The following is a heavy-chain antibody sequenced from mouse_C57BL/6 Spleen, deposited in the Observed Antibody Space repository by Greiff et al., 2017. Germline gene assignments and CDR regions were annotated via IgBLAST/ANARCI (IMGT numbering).Heavy chain of an antibody. D-gene: IGHD2-3*01. CDR1: GFTFSDYY. J-gene: IGHJ2*01. CDR2: INYDGSST. V-gene: IGHV5-16*01. Sequence: EVQGVESEGGLVQPGSSMKLSCTASGFTFSDYYMAWVRQVPEKGLEWVANINYDGSSTYYLDSLKSRFIISIDNAKNILYLQLSSLKSEDTAADYCARALYDGYYYFDYWGQGTTLTVSS. CDR3: ARALYDGYYYFDY.